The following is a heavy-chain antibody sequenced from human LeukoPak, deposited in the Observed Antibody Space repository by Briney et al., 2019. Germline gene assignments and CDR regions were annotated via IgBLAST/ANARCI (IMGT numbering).Heavy chain of an antibody. Sequence: GGSLRLSCSASGFTFSSYWMHWVRQAPGKGLVWVSRIKSDGSSTTYADSVKGRFTISRDNAKNTLYLQMNSLRAEDTAVYYCARATLGYSSGWYDNWGQGTLVTVSS. CDR3: ARATLGYSSGWYDN. J-gene: IGHJ5*02. CDR1: GFTFSSYW. V-gene: IGHV3-74*01. D-gene: IGHD6-19*01. CDR2: IKSDGSST.